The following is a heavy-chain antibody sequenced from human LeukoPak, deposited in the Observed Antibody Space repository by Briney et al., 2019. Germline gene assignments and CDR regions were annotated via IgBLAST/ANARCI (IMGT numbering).Heavy chain of an antibody. CDR3: VGGYDY. Sequence: GGSLRLSCAASGFSFSVYYMAWVRQAPGKGLEWVGPSRNKENRYSTEYGASVKGRVTISRDDSKNLMYLEMKSLKSEDTAVYYCVGGYDYWGQGTLVTVSS. CDR1: GFSFSVYY. J-gene: IGHJ4*02. V-gene: IGHV3-72*01. D-gene: IGHD2-15*01. CDR2: SRNKENRYST.